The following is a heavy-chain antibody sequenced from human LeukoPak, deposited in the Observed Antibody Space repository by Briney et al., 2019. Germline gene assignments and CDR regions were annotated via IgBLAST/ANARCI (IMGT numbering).Heavy chain of an antibody. J-gene: IGHJ4*02. CDR2: ISANSGNT. D-gene: IGHD3-16*01. CDR1: GYSFTRNG. Sequence: GASVKVSCKPSGYSFTRNGISWVRQAPGQGLEWMAWISANSGNTNYAQNFQDRVTLTTDTSTSTAYMELRSLRSDDTAVYYCARDLNYAFDYWGQGTLVTVSS. V-gene: IGHV1-18*01. CDR3: ARDLNYAFDY.